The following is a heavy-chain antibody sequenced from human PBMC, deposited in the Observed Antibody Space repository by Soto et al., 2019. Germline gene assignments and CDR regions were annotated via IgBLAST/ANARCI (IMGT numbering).Heavy chain of an antibody. Sequence: GGSLRLSCAASGFTFSSYSMNWVRQAPGKGLEWVSSISSSSSYIYYADSVKGRFTISRDNAKNSLYLQMNSLRAEDTAVYYCAREQNSGYTIGFDYWGQGTLVTVSS. CDR2: ISSSSSYI. V-gene: IGHV3-21*01. CDR1: GFTFSSYS. J-gene: IGHJ4*02. CDR3: AREQNSGYTIGFDY. D-gene: IGHD5-12*01.